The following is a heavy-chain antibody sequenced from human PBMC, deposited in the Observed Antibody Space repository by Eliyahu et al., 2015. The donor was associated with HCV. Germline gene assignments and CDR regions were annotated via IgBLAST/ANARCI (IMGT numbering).Heavy chain of an antibody. CDR3: TRPLGYCSGGSCYYYGMDV. Sequence: EVQLVESGGGLVQPGGSLKLSCAASGFTFSGSAMXWVRQASGKGLEWVGRIRSKANTYATAYAASVKGRFTISRDDSKNTAYLQMNSLKTEDTAVYYCTRPLGYCSGGSCYYYGMDVWGQGTTVTVSS. J-gene: IGHJ6*02. V-gene: IGHV3-73*02. CDR1: GFTFSGSA. D-gene: IGHD2-15*01. CDR2: IRSKANTYAT.